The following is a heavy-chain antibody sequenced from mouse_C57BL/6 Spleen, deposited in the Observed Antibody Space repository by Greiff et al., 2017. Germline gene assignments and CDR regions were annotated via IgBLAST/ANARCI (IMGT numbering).Heavy chain of an antibody. J-gene: IGHJ4*01. CDR1: GYTFTDYN. V-gene: IGHV1-22*01. CDR3: ARARGGGYAMDY. CDR2: INPNNGGT. Sequence: EVQLQQSGPELVKPGASVKMSCKASGYTFTDYNMHWVKQSHGKSLEWIGYINPNNGGTSYNQKFKGKATLTVNKSSSTAYMELRSLTSEDSGVYYRARARGGGYAMDYWGQGTSVTVSS.